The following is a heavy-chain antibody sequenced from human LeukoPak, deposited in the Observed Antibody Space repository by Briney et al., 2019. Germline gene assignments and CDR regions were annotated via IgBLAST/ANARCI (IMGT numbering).Heavy chain of an antibody. Sequence: SETLSLTCAVSGGSISSSNWWSWVRQPPGKGLEWIGEIYHSGSTNYNPSLKSRVTMSVDTSKNQFSLKLSSVTAADTAVYYCASQLGYCSSTSCLEYFQHWGQGTLVTVSS. D-gene: IGHD2-2*01. CDR3: ASQLGYCSSTSCLEYFQH. CDR2: IYHSGST. CDR1: GGSISSSNW. V-gene: IGHV4-4*02. J-gene: IGHJ1*01.